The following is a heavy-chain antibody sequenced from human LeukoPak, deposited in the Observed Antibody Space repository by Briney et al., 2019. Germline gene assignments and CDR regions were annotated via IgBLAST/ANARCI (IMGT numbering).Heavy chain of an antibody. CDR1: GGSFSGYY. CDR2: INHSGST. D-gene: IGHD1-26*01. V-gene: IGHV4-34*01. Sequence: SETLSLTCAVYGGSFSGYYWSWIRQPPGKGLEWIGEINHSGSTNYNPSLKSRVTISVDTSKNQFSLKLSSVTAADTAVYYCAAPSGSAARWSYIDLGGGRTLVTVSS. CDR3: AAPSGSAARWSYIDL. J-gene: IGHJ2*01.